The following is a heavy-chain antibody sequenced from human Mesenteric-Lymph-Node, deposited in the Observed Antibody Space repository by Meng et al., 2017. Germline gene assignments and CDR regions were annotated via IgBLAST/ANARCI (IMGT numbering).Heavy chain of an antibody. CDR2: TSAYNDKT. V-gene: IGHV1-18*01. D-gene: IGHD6-13*01. Sequence: ASVKVSCKASGYIFTNYGISWIRQAPGQGPEWMGWTSAYNDKTTYVQKFQGRVSMTTDTSTSTAYMELTSLRSDDTAVYYCAASAAAAHQADYWGQGTLVTVSS. CDR3: AASAAAAHQADY. J-gene: IGHJ4*02. CDR1: GYIFTNYG.